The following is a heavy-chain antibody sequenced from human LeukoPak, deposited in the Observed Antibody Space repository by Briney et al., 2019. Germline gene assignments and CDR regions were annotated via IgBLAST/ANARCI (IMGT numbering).Heavy chain of an antibody. D-gene: IGHD3-10*01. CDR2: ISSSGSTI. CDR1: GFTFSSYE. CDR3: ARGSENYYGSGRGFDY. V-gene: IGHV3-48*03. J-gene: IGHJ4*02. Sequence: GGSLRLSCAASGFTFSSYEMSWVRQAPGEGLGWVSYISSSGSTIYYADSVKGRFTISRDNAKNSLYLQMNSLRAEDTAVYYCARGSENYYGSGRGFDYWGQGTLVTVSS.